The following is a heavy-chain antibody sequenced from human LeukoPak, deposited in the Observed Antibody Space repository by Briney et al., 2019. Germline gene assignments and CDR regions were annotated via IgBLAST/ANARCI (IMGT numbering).Heavy chain of an antibody. V-gene: IGHV3-23*01. CDR1: GFSFSSYA. CDR2: ITDSGTST. J-gene: IGHJ4*02. CDR3: AKGESIFEY. D-gene: IGHD3-10*01. Sequence: GGSLRLSCAASGFSFSSYAMSWVRQAPRKGLEWVSAITDSGTSTYYADSVKGRFTISRENSKNTLYLQMNSLRAEDTAVYYCAKGESIFEYWGQGTLVTVSS.